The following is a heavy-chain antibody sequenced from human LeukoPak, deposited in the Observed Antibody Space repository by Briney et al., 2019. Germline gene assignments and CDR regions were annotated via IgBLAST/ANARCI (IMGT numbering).Heavy chain of an antibody. CDR3: ARDRNVVGADFDY. V-gene: IGHV3-30*04. J-gene: IGHJ4*02. CDR2: VSFDGTNN. Sequence: GGSLRLSCAASGFIFDNFAIPWVRQAPGKGLEWVSIVSFDGTNNFYADSVKGRFTVSRDNSKNTVYLHMNSLRPDDAAVYFCARDRNVVGADFDYWGQGTLVTVSS. D-gene: IGHD2-15*01. CDR1: GFIFDNFA.